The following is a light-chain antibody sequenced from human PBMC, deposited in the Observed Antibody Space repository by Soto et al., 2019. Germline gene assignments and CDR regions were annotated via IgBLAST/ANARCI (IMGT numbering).Light chain of an antibody. Sequence: SYELTQPPSVSVSPGQTARITCSGGELSKQYAYWYQQKPGQAPVLLIYKDSERASGIPERFSGSSSGTTVTLTISGVRAEDEADYYCQSSDDSGDYYLFGTGTKLTVL. V-gene: IGLV3-25*02. CDR1: ELSKQY. J-gene: IGLJ1*01. CDR3: QSSDDSGDYYL. CDR2: KDS.